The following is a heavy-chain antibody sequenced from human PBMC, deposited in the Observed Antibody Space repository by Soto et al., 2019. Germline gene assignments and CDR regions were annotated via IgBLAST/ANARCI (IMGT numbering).Heavy chain of an antibody. CDR2: ISYDGSNK. J-gene: IGHJ3*02. CDR3: ARQAAAAPGAFDI. CDR1: GFTFSSYG. V-gene: IGHV3-30*03. Sequence: PGGSLRLSCAASGFTFSSYGMHWVRQAPGKGLEWVAVISYDGSNKYYADSVKGRFTISRDNSKNTLYLQMNSLRAEDTAVYYCARQAAAAPGAFDIWGQGTMVTVSS. D-gene: IGHD6-13*01.